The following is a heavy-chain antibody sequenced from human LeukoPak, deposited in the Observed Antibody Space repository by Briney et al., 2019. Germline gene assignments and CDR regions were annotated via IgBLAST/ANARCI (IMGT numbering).Heavy chain of an antibody. CDR3: ARARAMVDFDY. CDR2: INHSGST. J-gene: IGHJ4*02. V-gene: IGHV4-34*01. CDR1: GGSFSGYY. Sequence: SETLSLTCAVYGGSFSGYYWSWIRQPPGKGLEWIGEINHSGSTNYNPSLKSRVTISVDTSKNQFSLKLSSVTAADTAVYYCARARAMVDFDYWGQGILVTVSS. D-gene: IGHD5-18*01.